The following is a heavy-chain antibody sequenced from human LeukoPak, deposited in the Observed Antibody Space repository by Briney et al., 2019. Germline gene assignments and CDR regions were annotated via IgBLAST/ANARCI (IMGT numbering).Heavy chain of an antibody. Sequence: GGSLRLSCAVSGFGFSSYAMSWVRRAPGKGLEWVSAITGSGGRTYYAESVKGRFTISRDNSKNTLYLQMNSLRAEDTAVYFCARDLGTNDAFDIWGQGTMLTVSS. CDR1: GFGFSSYA. J-gene: IGHJ3*02. V-gene: IGHV3-23*01. CDR2: ITGSGGRT. D-gene: IGHD7-27*01. CDR3: ARDLGTNDAFDI.